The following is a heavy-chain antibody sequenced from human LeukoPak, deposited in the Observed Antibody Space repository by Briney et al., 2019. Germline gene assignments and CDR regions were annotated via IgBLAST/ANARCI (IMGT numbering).Heavy chain of an antibody. CDR3: ARDRGYSGYDLVY. CDR1: GGSFSGYY. Sequence: SETLSLTCAVYGGSFSGYYWSWIRQPPGKGLEWIGEINHSGSTNYNPSLKSRVTISVDTSKNQFSLKLSSVTAADTAVYHCARDRGYSGYDLVYWGQGTLVTVSS. J-gene: IGHJ4*02. D-gene: IGHD5-12*01. CDR2: INHSGST. V-gene: IGHV4-34*01.